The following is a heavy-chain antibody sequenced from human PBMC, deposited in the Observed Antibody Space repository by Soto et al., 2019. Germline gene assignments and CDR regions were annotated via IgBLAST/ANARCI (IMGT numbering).Heavy chain of an antibody. CDR2: ISGRGSTI. CDR3: ARVPPNFYYYGMDV. Sequence: EVQLVESGGDLVQPGGSLRLSCAASGFTFSSYEMIWVRQAPGKGLEGVSYISGRGSTIYYADSVKDRFTISRDNAKNSLYLQMNSLRAEDTAVYYCARVPPNFYYYGMDVWGQGTTVTVSS. V-gene: IGHV3-48*03. CDR1: GFTFSSYE. J-gene: IGHJ6*02.